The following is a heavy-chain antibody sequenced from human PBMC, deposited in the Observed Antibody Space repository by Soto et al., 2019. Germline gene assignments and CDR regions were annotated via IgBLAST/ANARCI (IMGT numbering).Heavy chain of an antibody. CDR3: AKDGYCTSTSCSTNWFDP. Sequence: GGSLRLSCGASGFTFSSNAMSWVRQAPGKGLEWVSAISGSGGSTYYADSVKGRFTISRDNSKNTLYLQMSSLRAEDTAVYYCAKDGYCTSTSCSTNWFDPWGQGTLVTVSS. CDR2: ISGSGGST. V-gene: IGHV3-23*01. D-gene: IGHD2-2*03. J-gene: IGHJ5*02. CDR1: GFTFSSNA.